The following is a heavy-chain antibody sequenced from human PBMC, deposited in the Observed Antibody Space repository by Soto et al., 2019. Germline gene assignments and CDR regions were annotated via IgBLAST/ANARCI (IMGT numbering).Heavy chain of an antibody. CDR1: GGSFSGYY. J-gene: IGHJ4*02. CDR3: ARGRGYYDSSGYYRTHIFDY. Sequence: SETLSITCAICGGSFSGYYWSWIGQPPGKGLEWIGEIKNSGSTNYNPSLKSRVTISVDTSKNQFSLKLSSVTAADTAVYYCARGRGYYDSSGYYRTHIFDYWGQGTMVTVSS. CDR2: IKNSGST. V-gene: IGHV4-34*01. D-gene: IGHD3-22*01.